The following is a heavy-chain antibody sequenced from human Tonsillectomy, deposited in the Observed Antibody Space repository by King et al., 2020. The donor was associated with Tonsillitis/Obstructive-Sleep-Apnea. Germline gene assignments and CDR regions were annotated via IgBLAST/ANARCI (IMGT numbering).Heavy chain of an antibody. J-gene: IGHJ3*02. D-gene: IGHD6-19*01. CDR1: GFTFSDHF. Sequence: VQLVESGGGLVQPGGSLRLSCAASGFTFSDHFMDWVRQAPGKGLEWVGRARNKANSYTTQYAASVKGRFTISRDDSKNSLYLQMNSLKTEDTAVYYCTRDLSSSGWLCGFDIWGQGTMVTVSS. CDR2: ARNKANSYTT. V-gene: IGHV3-72*01. CDR3: TRDLSSSGWLCGFDI.